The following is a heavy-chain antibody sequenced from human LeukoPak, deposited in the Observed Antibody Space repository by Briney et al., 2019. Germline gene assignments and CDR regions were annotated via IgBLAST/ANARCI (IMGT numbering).Heavy chain of an antibody. D-gene: IGHD3-22*01. CDR1: GYTFTGYC. V-gene: IGHV1-2*02. J-gene: IGHJ3*02. Sequence: GASVKVSCKASGYTFTGYCMHWVRQAPGQGLEWMGWINPNSCGTNYAQKFQGRVTMTRDTSISTAYMELSRLRSDDTAVYYCARGDYYDSSGYYTDAFDIWGQGTMVTVSS. CDR2: INPNSCGT. CDR3: ARGDYYDSSGYYTDAFDI.